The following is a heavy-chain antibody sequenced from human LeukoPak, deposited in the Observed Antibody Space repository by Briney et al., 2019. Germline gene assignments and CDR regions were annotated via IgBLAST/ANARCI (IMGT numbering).Heavy chain of an antibody. D-gene: IGHD6-19*01. Sequence: PGGSLRLSCAASGFTFSSYWMTWVRQAPGKGLEWVANIKQDGSEGNYVDSVKGRFTISRDNAKNPLYLQMNTLRDEDTAVYYCATGAGCGYWGQGTLVTVSS. CDR2: IKQDGSEG. CDR1: GFTFSSYW. CDR3: ATGAGCGY. J-gene: IGHJ4*02. V-gene: IGHV3-7*03.